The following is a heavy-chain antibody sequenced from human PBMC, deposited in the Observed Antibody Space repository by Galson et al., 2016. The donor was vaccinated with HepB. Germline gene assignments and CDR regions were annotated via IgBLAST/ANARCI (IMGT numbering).Heavy chain of an antibody. Sequence: TLSLTCAVYGGSFSGHYWSWIRQSPGKGLEWIGEIHESGTTNYNPSLKTRVTMSRDTSKNQVSLKLGSVTAADTAVYYCARGNIDFTMVMVVLTGASYYFDYWGRGVLVTVSS. V-gene: IGHV4-34*01. CDR1: GGSFSGHY. CDR3: ARGNIDFTMVMVVLTGASYYFDY. CDR2: IHESGTT. J-gene: IGHJ4*02. D-gene: IGHD3-22*01.